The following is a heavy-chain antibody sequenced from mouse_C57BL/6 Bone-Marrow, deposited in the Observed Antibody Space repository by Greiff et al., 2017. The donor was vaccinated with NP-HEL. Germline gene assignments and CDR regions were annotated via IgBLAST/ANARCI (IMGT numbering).Heavy chain of an antibody. V-gene: IGHV1-64*01. J-gene: IGHJ2*01. CDR3: ANLYDYEAADFDY. D-gene: IGHD2-4*01. CDR2: IHPNSGST. CDR1: GYTFTSYW. Sequence: QVQLQQSGAELVKPGASVKLSCKASGYTFTSYWMHWVKQRPGQGLEWIGMIHPNSGSTNYNEKFKSKATLTVDKSSSTAYMQLSSLTSEDSAVYYCANLYDYEAADFDYWGQGTTLTVSS.